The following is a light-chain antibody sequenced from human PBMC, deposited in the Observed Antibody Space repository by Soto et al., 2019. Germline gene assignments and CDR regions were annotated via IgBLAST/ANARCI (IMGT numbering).Light chain of an antibody. CDR2: SNL. Sequence: QSVLTQAPSASGTPGQRVTISCSGSSSNIGSNTVSWYQQVPGTAPKLLIYSNLQRPSGVPDRFSGSKSGTSASLAIGGLQSEDEADYYCAAWDGSLNGWVFGGGTKVTVL. J-gene: IGLJ3*02. CDR1: SSNIGSNT. CDR3: AAWDGSLNGWV. V-gene: IGLV1-44*01.